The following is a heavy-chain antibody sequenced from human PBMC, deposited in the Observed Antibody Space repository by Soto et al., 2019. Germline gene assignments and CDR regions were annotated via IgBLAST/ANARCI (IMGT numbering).Heavy chain of an antibody. CDR2: ISSSGSTI. CDR3: ARDEYGDFFDD. D-gene: IGHD4-17*01. J-gene: IGHJ4*02. Sequence: QVQLVESGGGLVKPGGSLRLSCAASGFPFSDYYMRWIRPAPGKGPAWVSYISSSGSTIYYAESVKGRFTISRDNAKNSRYLQMISLRAEDTAVYYGARDEYGDFFDDWGQGTLVTVSS. V-gene: IGHV3-11*01. CDR1: GFPFSDYY.